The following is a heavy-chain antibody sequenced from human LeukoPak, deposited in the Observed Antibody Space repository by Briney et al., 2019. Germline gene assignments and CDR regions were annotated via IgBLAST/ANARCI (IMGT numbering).Heavy chain of an antibody. J-gene: IGHJ4*02. CDR2: IKSKTHGGTT. CDR1: GFTFSSAW. V-gene: IGHV3-15*01. CDR3: TTDSRVTTFDY. Sequence: GGSLRLSCAASGFTFSSAWMSWVRQAPGKGLEWVGRIKSKTHGGTTDYAAPVKGRFTISRDDSKNTLYLQMNSLKTEDTAVYYCTTDSRVTTFDYWGQGTLVTVSS. D-gene: IGHD4-17*01.